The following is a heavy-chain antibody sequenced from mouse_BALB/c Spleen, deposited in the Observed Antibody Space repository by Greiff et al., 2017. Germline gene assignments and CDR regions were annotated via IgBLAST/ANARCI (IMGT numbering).Heavy chain of an antibody. Sequence: EVHLVESGGGLVKPGGSLKLSCAASGFTFSSYAMSWVRQTPEKRLEWVASISSGGSTYYPDSVKGRFTISRDNARNILYLQMSSLRSEDTAMYYCARDHYYGPWFAYWGQGTLVTVSA. CDR3: ARDHYYGPWFAY. J-gene: IGHJ3*01. CDR2: ISSGGST. CDR1: GFTFSSYA. V-gene: IGHV5-6-5*01. D-gene: IGHD1-2*01.